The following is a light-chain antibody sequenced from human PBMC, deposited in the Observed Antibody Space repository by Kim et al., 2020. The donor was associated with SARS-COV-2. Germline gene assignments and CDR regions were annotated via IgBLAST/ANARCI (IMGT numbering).Light chain of an antibody. J-gene: IGKJ2*01. CDR2: QTS. CDR1: QSVDVW. V-gene: IGKV1-5*03. CDR3: HQYKTFSNN. Sequence: SASVGDRITITCRASQSVDVWLAWYQQKPGKAPKLLIYQTSSLESGVSSRFSGSGSGTEFTLTISSVQPDDFATYYCHQYKTFSNNFGQGTKLEI.